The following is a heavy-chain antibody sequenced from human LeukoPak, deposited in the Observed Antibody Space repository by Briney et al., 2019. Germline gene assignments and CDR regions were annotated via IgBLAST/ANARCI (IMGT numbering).Heavy chain of an antibody. Sequence: GESLKISCKGSGYTFTTYWIGWVRQMPGKGLEWMGIIFPGDSNTRYSPSFHGQVTISADKPISTAYLQWSSLKASDTAMYHCARLDISGYYYIDYWGQGTLVTVSS. J-gene: IGHJ4*02. V-gene: IGHV5-51*01. CDR3: ARLDISGYYYIDY. CDR1: GYTFTTYW. D-gene: IGHD3-22*01. CDR2: IFPGDSNT.